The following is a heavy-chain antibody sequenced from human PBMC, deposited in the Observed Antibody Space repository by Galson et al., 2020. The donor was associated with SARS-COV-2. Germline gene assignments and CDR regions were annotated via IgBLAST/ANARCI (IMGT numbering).Heavy chain of an antibody. CDR1: GFPFNIYA. J-gene: IGHJ4*02. CDR3: ATGGTVITLGDS. CDR2: ISYDETNK. Sequence: GGSLRLSCAASGFPFNIYAMHWVRQAPGKGLEWVAVISYDETNKSYADSVKGRFTISRDNSKNTLYLHMNSLRPEDTAGYYCATGGTVITLGDSWGQGTLVTVSS. V-gene: IGHV3-30*04. D-gene: IGHD3-16*01.